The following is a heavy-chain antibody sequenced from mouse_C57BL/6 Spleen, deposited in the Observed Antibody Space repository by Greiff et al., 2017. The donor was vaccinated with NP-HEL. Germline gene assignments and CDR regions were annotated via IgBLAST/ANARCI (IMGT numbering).Heavy chain of an antibody. CDR3: TRTTGGPYFDV. CDR2: IDPETGGT. D-gene: IGHD1-1*01. Sequence: VQLQESGAELVRPGASVTLSCKASGYTFTDYEMHWVKQTPVHGLEWIGAIDPETGGTAYNQKFKGKAILTADKSYSTAYMELRSLTSEDSAVYYCTRTTGGPYFDVWGTGTTVTVSS. J-gene: IGHJ1*03. V-gene: IGHV1-15*01. CDR1: GYTFTDYE.